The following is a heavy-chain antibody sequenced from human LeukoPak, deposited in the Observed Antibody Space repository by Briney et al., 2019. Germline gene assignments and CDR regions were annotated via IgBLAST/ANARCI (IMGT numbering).Heavy chain of an antibody. V-gene: IGHV3-7*01. J-gene: IGHJ6*03. D-gene: IGHD6-13*01. CDR2: IKQDGINK. CDR3: ARVEDKIAAAGKNYYYMDV. Sequence: GGSLRLSCAASGFTFSNYWMSWVRQAPGKGLEWVANIKQDGINKYYVDSVKGRFTISRDNAKNSLFLQMNSLRAEDTAVYYCARVEDKIAAAGKNYYYMDVWGKGTTVTVSS. CDR1: GFTFSNYW.